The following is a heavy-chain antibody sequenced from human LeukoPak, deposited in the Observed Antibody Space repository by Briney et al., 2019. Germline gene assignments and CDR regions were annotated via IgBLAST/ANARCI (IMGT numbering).Heavy chain of an antibody. CDR1: GFTVSSNY. CDR3: ARETFYYYDSSGYYGIFDY. D-gene: IGHD3-22*01. Sequence: GGTLRLSCAASGFTVSSNYMSWVRQAPGQGLEWVSGINRGGSTYYSDRMKGRSTISRDNSKNTLYLQMNSLRAEDTAVYYCARETFYYYDSSGYYGIFDYWGKGTLVTAS. V-gene: IGHV3-66*01. J-gene: IGHJ4*02. CDR2: INRGGST.